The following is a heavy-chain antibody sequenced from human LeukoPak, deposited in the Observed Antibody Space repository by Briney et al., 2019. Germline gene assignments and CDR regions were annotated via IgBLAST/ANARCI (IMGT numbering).Heavy chain of an antibody. CDR3: AREWSSSSGKAFDY. CDR2: ISSSSSTI. J-gene: IGHJ4*02. D-gene: IGHD6-6*01. CDR1: GFTFSSYS. Sequence: GGSLRLSCAASGFTFSSYSMNWVRQAPGRGLEWVSYISSSSSTIYYADSVKGRFTISRDNAKNSLYLQMNSLRAEDTAVYYCAREWSSSSGKAFDYWGQGTLVTASS. V-gene: IGHV3-48*04.